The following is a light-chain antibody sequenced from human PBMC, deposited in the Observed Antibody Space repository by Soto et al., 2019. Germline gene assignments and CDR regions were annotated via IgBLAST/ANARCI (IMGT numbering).Light chain of an antibody. Sequence: VLTQSPGTLSLSPGERATLSCRASQSVKNDYLGWYQQKPGQPPRLLIYASSSRAAGISARFSVSGSGTDFTLTISRLEPEDFAVYYCQQYGTSPPTFGQGTKVDIK. J-gene: IGKJ1*01. CDR2: ASS. CDR1: QSVKNDY. CDR3: QQYGTSPPT. V-gene: IGKV3-20*01.